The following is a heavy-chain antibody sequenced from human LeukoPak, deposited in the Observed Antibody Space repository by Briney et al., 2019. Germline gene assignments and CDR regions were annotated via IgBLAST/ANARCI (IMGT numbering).Heavy chain of an antibody. CDR2: IYYSGST. CDR3: ARLGSSSWLFDY. V-gene: IGHV4-59*08. J-gene: IGHJ4*02. CDR1: GGSISSYY. Sequence: SETLSLTCTVSGGSISSYYWSWIRQPPGKGLEWIGYIYYSGSTNYNPSLKSRVTISVDTSKNQFSLKLSSVTAADTAVYYRARLGSSSWLFDYWGQGTLVTVSS. D-gene: IGHD6-13*01.